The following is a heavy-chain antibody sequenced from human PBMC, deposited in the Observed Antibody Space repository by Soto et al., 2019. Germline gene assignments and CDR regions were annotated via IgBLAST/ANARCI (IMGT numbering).Heavy chain of an antibody. Sequence: QVQLQESGPGLVKPSETLSLTCTVSGGSISSYYWSWIRQPPGKGLEWIGYIYYSGSTNYNPSLKSRATISVDTSKNQFSLKLSSVTAADTAVYYCARDHDYSKRRDYYYGMDVWGQGTTVTVSS. CDR1: GGSISSYY. J-gene: IGHJ6*02. V-gene: IGHV4-59*01. CDR2: IYYSGST. D-gene: IGHD4-4*01. CDR3: ARDHDYSKRRDYYYGMDV.